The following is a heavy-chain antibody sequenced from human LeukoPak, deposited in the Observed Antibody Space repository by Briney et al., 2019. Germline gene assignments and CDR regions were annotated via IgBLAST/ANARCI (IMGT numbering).Heavy chain of an antibody. CDR3: ARVYEEHYYDSSGYYGY. V-gene: IGHV3-7*01. CDR2: IKQDGSDK. D-gene: IGHD3-22*01. CDR1: GFTFNDYW. J-gene: IGHJ4*02. Sequence: SGGSLRLSCAASGFTFNDYWMTWVRQAPGKGLEWVANIKQDGSDKNYVDSAKGRFTISRDNAENSLYLEMKSLRAEDTALYYCARVYEEHYYDSSGYYGYWGQGTLGTVSS.